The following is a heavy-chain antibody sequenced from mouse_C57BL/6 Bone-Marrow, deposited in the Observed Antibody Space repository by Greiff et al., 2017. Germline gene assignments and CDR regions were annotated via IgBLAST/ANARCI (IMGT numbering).Heavy chain of an antibody. CDR2: ILPGSGST. D-gene: IGHD1-1*01. Sequence: QVQLQQSGAELMKPGASVKLSCKATGYTFTGYWIEWVKQRPGHGLEWIAEILPGSGSTNYNEKFKGKATFTADTSSNTAYMQLSSLTTEDSAIYYCARRYYGSSYGFAYWGQGTLVTVSA. CDR1: GYTFTGYW. V-gene: IGHV1-9*01. J-gene: IGHJ3*01. CDR3: ARRYYGSSYGFAY.